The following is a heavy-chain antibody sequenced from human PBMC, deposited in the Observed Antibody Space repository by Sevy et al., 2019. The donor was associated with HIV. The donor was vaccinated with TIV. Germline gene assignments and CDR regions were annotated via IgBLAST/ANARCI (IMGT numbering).Heavy chain of an antibody. V-gene: IGHV3-21*01. Sequence: GGSLRLSCAASGFTFSSYSMNWVRQAPGKGLEWVSSISSSSSYIYYADSVKGRFTISRDNAKNSRYLQMNSLRAEDTAVYYCARGVPLLGYCSSTSCPAYYYGMDVWGQGTTVTVSS. CDR3: ARGVPLLGYCSSTSCPAYYYGMDV. CDR2: ISSSSSYI. J-gene: IGHJ6*02. CDR1: GFTFSSYS. D-gene: IGHD2-2*01.